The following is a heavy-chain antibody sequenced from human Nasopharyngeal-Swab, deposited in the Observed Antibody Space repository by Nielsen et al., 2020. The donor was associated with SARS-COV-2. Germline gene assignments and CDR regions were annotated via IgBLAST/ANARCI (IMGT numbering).Heavy chain of an antibody. CDR2: ISWDGGST. D-gene: IGHD4-23*01. J-gene: IGHJ4*02. CDR3: AKGGYGGNSATYDY. Sequence: GESLKISCEASGFTFDDYTMHWVRQAPGKGLEWVSLISWDGGSTYYADSVKGRFTISRDNSKNSLYLQMNSLRTEDTALYYCAKGGYGGNSATYDYWGQGTLVTVSS. CDR1: GFTFDDYT. V-gene: IGHV3-43*01.